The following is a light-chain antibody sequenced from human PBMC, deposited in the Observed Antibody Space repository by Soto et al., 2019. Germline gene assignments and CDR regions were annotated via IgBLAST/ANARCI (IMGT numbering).Light chain of an antibody. V-gene: IGKV3-11*01. J-gene: IGKJ1*01. CDR3: QQRSNWLET. Sequence: EIVMTQSPATLSVSPGERATLSCRASQSVSSNLAWYQQKPGQAPRLLIYDASNRATGIPARFSGSGSGTDFTLTISSLEPEDFAVYYCQQRSNWLETFGQGTKVDIK. CDR1: QSVSSN. CDR2: DAS.